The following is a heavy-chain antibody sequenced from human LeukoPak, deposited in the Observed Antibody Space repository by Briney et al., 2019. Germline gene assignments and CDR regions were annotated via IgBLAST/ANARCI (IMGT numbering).Heavy chain of an antibody. D-gene: IGHD6-19*01. J-gene: IGHJ4*02. V-gene: IGHV6-1*01. CDR3: ARAPTPIIAVAGSFDY. CDR1: GDSVSNNSAA. Sequence: SQTLSLTCAISGDSVSNNSAAWNWIRQSPSRGLEWLGRTYYRSKWYNDYAVSVKSRLTINPDTSKNQFSLQVNSVTPEDTAVYYCARAPTPIIAVAGSFDYWGQGTLVTVSS. CDR2: TYYRSKWYN.